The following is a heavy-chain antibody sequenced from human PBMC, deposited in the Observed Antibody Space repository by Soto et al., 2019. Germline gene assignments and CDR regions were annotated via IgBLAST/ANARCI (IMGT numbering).Heavy chain of an antibody. J-gene: IGHJ6*02. D-gene: IGHD3-10*01. Sequence: PGGSLRLSCAASGFTFSSYSMNWVRQAPGKGLEWVSYISSSSTIYYADSVKGRFTISRDNAKNSLYLQMNSLRDEDTAVYYCARVEVLSYYGMDVWGQGTTVTVSS. V-gene: IGHV3-48*02. CDR3: ARVEVLSYYGMDV. CDR2: ISSSSTI. CDR1: GFTFSSYS.